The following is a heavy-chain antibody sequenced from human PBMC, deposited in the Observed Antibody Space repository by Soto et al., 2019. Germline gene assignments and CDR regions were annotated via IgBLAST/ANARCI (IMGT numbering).Heavy chain of an antibody. J-gene: IGHJ6*02. V-gene: IGHV1-18*01. CDR1: GYTFTRYG. D-gene: IGHD2-8*01. CDR3: AKNGQPPYYYYGLDV. Sequence: QGHLVQSGAEVKKPGASVKVSCKASGYTFTRYGISWVRQAPGQGLEWMGWISCYNGDTNYAQNLQGRVTMTIDTSTNTAYMELRSLTSDDTAVYYCAKNGQPPYYYYGLDVWGQGTTVTVSS. CDR2: ISCYNGDT.